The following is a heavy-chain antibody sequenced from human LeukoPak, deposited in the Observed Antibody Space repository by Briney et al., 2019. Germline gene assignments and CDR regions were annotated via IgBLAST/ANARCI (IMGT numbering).Heavy chain of an antibody. Sequence: ASVKVSCKASGYTFTSYGISWVRQAPGQGLEWMGRISAYNGNTNYAQKLQGRVTMTTDTSTSTAYMELRSLRSDDTAVYYCARDSAVTTEVAFDIWGQGTMVTVSS. CDR2: ISAYNGNT. CDR3: ARDSAVTTEVAFDI. CDR1: GYTFTSYG. J-gene: IGHJ3*02. V-gene: IGHV1-18*01. D-gene: IGHD4-23*01.